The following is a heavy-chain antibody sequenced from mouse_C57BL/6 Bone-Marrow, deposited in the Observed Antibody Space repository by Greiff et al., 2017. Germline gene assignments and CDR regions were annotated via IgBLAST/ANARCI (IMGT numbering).Heavy chain of an antibody. CDR1: GFTFSDYG. CDR3: ARGGSRGFDY. V-gene: IGHV5-17*01. CDR2: ISSGSSTI. Sequence: EVQLVESGGGLVKPGGSLKLSCAASGFTFSDYGMHWVRQAPEQGLEWVAYISSGSSTIYYAATVKGRFPISRDNAKNTLFLQMTRLRSEDTAMYYCARGGSRGFDYWGQGTTLTVSS. J-gene: IGHJ2*01. D-gene: IGHD1-1*01.